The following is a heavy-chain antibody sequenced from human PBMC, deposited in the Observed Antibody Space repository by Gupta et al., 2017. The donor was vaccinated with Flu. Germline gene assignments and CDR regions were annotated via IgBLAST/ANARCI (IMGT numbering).Heavy chain of an antibody. CDR1: GFPFDTFN. Sequence: EVQLVESGGGPVKAGGSLRLSWAAFGFPFDTFNMFWVRQAPGKGLEWVSSITRTSAYIFYSESVRGRFTMSRDNAKNSLYLQMNSLRPDDTAVYYCARLSPDSAYCSSNSCQGWDYWGPGTLVTVSS. CDR3: ARLSPDSAYCSSNSCQGWDY. V-gene: IGHV3-21*01. D-gene: IGHD2-2*01. CDR2: ITRTSAYI. J-gene: IGHJ4*02.